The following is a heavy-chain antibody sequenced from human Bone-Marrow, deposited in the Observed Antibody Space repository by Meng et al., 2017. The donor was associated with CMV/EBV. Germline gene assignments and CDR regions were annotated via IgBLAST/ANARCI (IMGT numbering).Heavy chain of an antibody. CDR2: IRYDGNDK. J-gene: IGHJ4*02. Sequence: GESLKISCGASGFTFKNYGMHWVRQAPGKGLEWVAFIRYDGNDKYYVDSVKGRFTISRDNSKSTLYLQMNSLRAEDTAVYYCVRADPTKRSSTTSCLDYWGQGTLVTVSS. CDR1: GFTFKNYG. D-gene: IGHD2-2*01. V-gene: IGHV3-30*02. CDR3: VRADPTKRSSTTSCLDY.